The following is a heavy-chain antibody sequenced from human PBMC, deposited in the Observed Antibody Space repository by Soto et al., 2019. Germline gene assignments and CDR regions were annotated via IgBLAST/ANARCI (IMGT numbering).Heavy chain of an antibody. CDR1: GYTFTSYG. J-gene: IGHJ4*02. CDR2: FSAYNGNT. D-gene: IGHD4-17*01. V-gene: IGHV1-18*01. Sequence: QVQLVQSGAEVKKPGASVKVSCKASGYTFTSYGISWVRQAPGQGLEWMGWFSAYNGNTNYAQKLQGRATMTTDTPTSTAYMALVRLRSDDTAVYYCARMQYGDYVGYYFDYWGQGTLVTVSS. CDR3: ARMQYGDYVGYYFDY.